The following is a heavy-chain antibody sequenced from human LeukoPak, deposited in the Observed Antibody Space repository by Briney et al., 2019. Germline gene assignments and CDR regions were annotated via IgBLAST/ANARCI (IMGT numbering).Heavy chain of an antibody. D-gene: IGHD2-2*01. J-gene: IGHJ4*02. CDR2: IYHSGST. CDR3: AREGSTSPYYFDY. V-gene: IGHV4-30-2*01. CDR1: GGSISSGTYY. Sequence: PSETLSLTCTVSGGSISSGTYYWTWIRQPPGEGLEWIGYIYHSGSTYYNPSLKSRVTISLDRSKNHFSLMLSSVTAADTAVYYCAREGSTSPYYFDYWGQGTLVTVSS.